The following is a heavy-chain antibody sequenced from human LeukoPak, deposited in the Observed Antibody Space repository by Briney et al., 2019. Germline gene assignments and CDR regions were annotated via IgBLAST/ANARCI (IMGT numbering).Heavy chain of an antibody. CDR3: ARGKGYSSILLYYFDY. D-gene: IGHD6-13*01. V-gene: IGHV4-34*01. CDR1: GGSFSGYY. CDR2: INHSGST. J-gene: IGHJ4*02. Sequence: PSETLSLTCAVYGGSFSGYYWSWIRQPPGKGLEWIWEINHSGSTNYNPSLKSRVTISVDTSKNQFSLKLSSVTAADTAVYYCARGKGYSSILLYYFDYWGQGTLVTVSS.